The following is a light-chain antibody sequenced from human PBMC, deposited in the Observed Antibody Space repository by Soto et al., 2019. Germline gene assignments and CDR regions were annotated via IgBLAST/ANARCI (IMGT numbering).Light chain of an antibody. J-gene: IGKJ2*01. CDR3: QQYDNWPPYT. Sequence: EIVLRQSPGTLSLSPXXXXXXXXXXSQSISSYLAWYQXXPGQAXXLXXYDASSRATGIPARFSGSVSGTEFTLTIRSLQSEDFAVYYGQQYDNWPPYTFGQGTKVDNK. CDR2: DAS. V-gene: IGKV3D-15*01. CDR1: QSISSY.